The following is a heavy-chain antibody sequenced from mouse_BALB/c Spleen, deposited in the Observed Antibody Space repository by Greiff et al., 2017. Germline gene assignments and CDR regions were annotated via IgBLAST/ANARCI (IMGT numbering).Heavy chain of an antibody. J-gene: IGHJ2*01. CDR3: ARGGNYVRYFDY. CDR2: ILPGSGST. V-gene: IGHV1-9*01. D-gene: IGHD2-1*01. Sequence: QVQLKQSGAELMKPGASVKISCKATGYTFSSYWIEWVKQRPGHGLEWIGEILPGSGSTNYNEKFKGKATFTADTSSNTAYMQLSSLTSEDSAVYYCARGGNYVRYFDYWGQGTTLTVSS. CDR1: GYTFSSYW.